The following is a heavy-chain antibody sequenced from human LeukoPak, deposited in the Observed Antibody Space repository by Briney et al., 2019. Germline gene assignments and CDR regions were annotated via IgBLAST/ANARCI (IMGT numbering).Heavy chain of an antibody. J-gene: IGHJ5*01. CDR1: GFNFDDYG. D-gene: IGHD2-21*01. CDR2: INWNGGST. CDR3: ARDIPVVIGRANWFDS. Sequence: LPGGSLRLSCAASGFNFDDYGMTWVRQAPGKGLEWVFGINWNGGSTSYAGSVKGRFSISRDNAKNSLYLQMNSLRAEDTAFYYCARDIPVVIGRANWFDSWGQGTLVTVSS. V-gene: IGHV3-20*04.